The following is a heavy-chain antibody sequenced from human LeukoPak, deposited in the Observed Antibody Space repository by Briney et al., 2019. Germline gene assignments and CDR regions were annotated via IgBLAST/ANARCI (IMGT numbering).Heavy chain of an antibody. Sequence: GGSLRLSCAASGFSFSSYAMTWARQAPVKGLEWVSAISDDGTRTYYADSVKGRFTISRDNSKNTLYLEMSSLRVEGTAIYYCAKWPEGAMDYFDYWGQGTLVTVSS. V-gene: IGHV3-23*01. J-gene: IGHJ4*02. CDR2: ISDDGTRT. CDR1: GFSFSSYA. CDR3: AKWPEGAMDYFDY. D-gene: IGHD3-16*01.